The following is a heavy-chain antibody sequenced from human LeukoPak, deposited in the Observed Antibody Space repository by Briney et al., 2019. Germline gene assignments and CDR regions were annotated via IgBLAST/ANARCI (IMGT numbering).Heavy chain of an antibody. D-gene: IGHD5-18*01. CDR3: AREIGYSYGSNWFDP. CDR1: GYSISSGYY. V-gene: IGHV4-38-2*02. Sequence: PSETLSLTCAVSGYSISSGYYLGWIRQPPGKGLEWIGSIYRSGSTYYNPSLKSRVTVSVDTSKNQFSLKLSSVTAADTAVYYCAREIGYSYGSNWFDPWGQGTLVTVSS. J-gene: IGHJ5*02. CDR2: IYRSGST.